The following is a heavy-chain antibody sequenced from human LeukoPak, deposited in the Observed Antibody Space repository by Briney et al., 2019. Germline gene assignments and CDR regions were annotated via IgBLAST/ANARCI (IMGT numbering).Heavy chain of an antibody. V-gene: IGHV1-2*02. CDR2: INPNSGGT. D-gene: IGHD6-13*01. CDR1: GYTFTNCG. CDR3: ARVDSAAAEDFDY. Sequence: ASVKVSCKASGYTFTNCGITWVRQAPGQGLEWMGWINPNSGGTNYAQKFQGRVTMTRDTSISTAYMELSRLRSDDTAVYYCARVDSAAAEDFDYWGQGTLVTVSS. J-gene: IGHJ4*02.